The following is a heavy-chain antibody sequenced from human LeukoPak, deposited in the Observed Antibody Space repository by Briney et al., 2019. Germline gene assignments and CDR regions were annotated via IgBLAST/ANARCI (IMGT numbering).Heavy chain of an antibody. Sequence: SETLSLTCTVSGGSISSYYWSWIRQPPGKGLEWIGYIYYSGSTNYNPSLKSRVTISVDTSKNQFSLKLSSVTAADTAVYYCARGSDQLWKDLDYWGQGTLVTVSS. D-gene: IGHD5-18*01. CDR2: IYYSGST. CDR3: ARGSDQLWKDLDY. V-gene: IGHV4-59*12. J-gene: IGHJ4*02. CDR1: GGSISSYY.